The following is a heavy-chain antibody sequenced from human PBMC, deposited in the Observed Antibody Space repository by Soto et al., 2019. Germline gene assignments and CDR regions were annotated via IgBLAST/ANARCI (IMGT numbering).Heavy chain of an antibody. D-gene: IGHD6-19*01. CDR2: INSDGSST. V-gene: IGHV3-74*01. Sequence: EVQLVESGGGLVQPGGSLRVSCAASGFTFSSYWMHWVRQAPGKGLVWVSRINSDGSSTSYADSVKGRFTISRDNAKNTLYLQMNSLRAEDTAIYYIARRGSVAGLHYWGQGTLVTVSS. CDR3: ARRGSVAGLHY. J-gene: IGHJ4*02. CDR1: GFTFSSYW.